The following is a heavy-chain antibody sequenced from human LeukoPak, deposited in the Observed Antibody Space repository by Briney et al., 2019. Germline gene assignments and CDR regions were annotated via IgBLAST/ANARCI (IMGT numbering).Heavy chain of an antibody. CDR1: GFTFSSYS. CDR3: ARALRETIAAPT. CDR2: ISSSSSYI. V-gene: IGHV3-21*01. Sequence: GGSLRLSCAASGFTFSSYSMNWVRQAPGKGLEWVSSISSSSSYIYYADSVKGRFTISRDNAKNSLYLQMNSLRAEDTAVYYCARALRETIAAPTWGQGTPVTVSS. D-gene: IGHD6-13*01. J-gene: IGHJ4*02.